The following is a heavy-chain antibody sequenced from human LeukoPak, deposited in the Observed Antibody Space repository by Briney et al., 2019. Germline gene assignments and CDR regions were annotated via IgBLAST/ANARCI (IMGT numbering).Heavy chain of an antibody. V-gene: IGHV4-39*01. CDR3: ARQDYGSKRWFDP. Sequence: SETLSLTCTVSGGSISSSSYYWGWIRQPPGKGLEWIGSIYYSGSTYYNPSLKSRVTISVDTSKNQFSLELSSVTAADTAVYYCARQDYGSKRWFDPWGQGTLVTVSS. CDR1: GGSISSSSYY. D-gene: IGHD4-17*01. CDR2: IYYSGST. J-gene: IGHJ5*02.